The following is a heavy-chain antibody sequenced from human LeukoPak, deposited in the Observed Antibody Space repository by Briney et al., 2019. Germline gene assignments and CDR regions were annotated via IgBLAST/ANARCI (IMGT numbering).Heavy chain of an antibody. J-gene: IGHJ6*03. CDR3: ARDKALYCGDYGPDYYMDV. D-gene: IGHD4-17*01. Sequence: ASVKVSCKASGYTFTGYYMHWVRQAPGQGLGWMGWINPNSGGTNYAQKFQGRVTMTRDTSISTAYMELSRLRSDDTAVYYCARDKALYCGDYGPDYYMDVWGKGTTVTISS. V-gene: IGHV1-2*02. CDR1: GYTFTGYY. CDR2: INPNSGGT.